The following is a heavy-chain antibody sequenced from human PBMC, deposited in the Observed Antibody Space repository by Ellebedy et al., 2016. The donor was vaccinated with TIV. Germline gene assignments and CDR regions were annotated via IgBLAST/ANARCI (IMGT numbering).Heavy chain of an antibody. D-gene: IGHD6-19*01. V-gene: IGHV3-30*02. Sequence: GESLKISCAASGFTFSTYGMHWVRQAPGKGLEWVAFKRFDGRNEYNADSVKGRFIISRDMSKNTLFLQMNRLRAEDTAIYYCTRETTPPPGAVAGTGFDCWGQGTLVIVSS. CDR1: GFTFSTYG. CDR2: KRFDGRNE. CDR3: TRETTPPPGAVAGTGFDC. J-gene: IGHJ4*02.